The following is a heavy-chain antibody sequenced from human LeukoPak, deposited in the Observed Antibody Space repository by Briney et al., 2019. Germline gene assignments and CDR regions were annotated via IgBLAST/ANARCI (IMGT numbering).Heavy chain of an antibody. CDR1: GFTFSCYA. D-gene: IGHD2-21*02. CDR2: MSNSGAIT. V-gene: IGHV3-23*01. CDR3: AKHCGGDCSAASAFDI. J-gene: IGHJ3*02. Sequence: GGSLRLSCAASGFTFSCYAMSWVRQAPGKGLAWVSTMSNSGAITYYADSVKGRFTISRDNSKNTLYLQMNSLRAEDTAVYYCAKHCGGDCSAASAFDIWGQGTMVTVPS.